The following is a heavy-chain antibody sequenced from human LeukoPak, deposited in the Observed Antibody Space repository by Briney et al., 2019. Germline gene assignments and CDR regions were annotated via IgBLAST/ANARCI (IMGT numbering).Heavy chain of an antibody. Sequence: SETLSLTCTVSGVSISSSNPYWGWIRQPPGKGVEWIGSIYYSGNTYYNASLKSQVSISIDTSKNQFSLRLTSVTAADTAVYYCARQTGSGLFILPGGQGTLVTVSS. J-gene: IGHJ4*02. CDR2: IYYSGNT. V-gene: IGHV4-39*01. D-gene: IGHD3/OR15-3a*01. CDR1: GVSISSSNPY. CDR3: ARQTGSGLFILP.